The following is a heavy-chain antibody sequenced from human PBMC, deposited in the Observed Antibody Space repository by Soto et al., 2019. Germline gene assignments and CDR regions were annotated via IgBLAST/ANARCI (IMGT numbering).Heavy chain of an antibody. CDR2: VGHSGGST. D-gene: IGHD6-6*01. CDR1: GFTFSTYA. J-gene: IGHJ4*02. Sequence: EVQLLESGGGLVQPGGSLRLSCTASGFTFSTYAMNWVRQVPGKGLQWVATVGHSGGSTYYADSVRGRFSISRDNSKNTLDLQMDSLRVEDTAIYYCAKDDRGEAALAYWGQGSLVTVSS. V-gene: IGHV3-23*01. CDR3: AKDDRGEAALAY.